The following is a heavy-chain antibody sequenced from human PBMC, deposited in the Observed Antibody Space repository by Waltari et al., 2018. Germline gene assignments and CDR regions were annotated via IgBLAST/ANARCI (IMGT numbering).Heavy chain of an antibody. D-gene: IGHD2-15*01. CDR2: ISWNSGSI. J-gene: IGHJ4*02. Sequence: EVQLVESGGGLVQPGRSLRLSCAASGFTFDDYAMHWVRQAPGKGLEWVSGISWNSGSIGYADSVKGRFTISRDNAKNSLYLQMNSLRAEDTALYYCAKGALLYGGNPYYFDYWGQGTLVIVSS. CDR3: AKGALLYGGNPYYFDY. V-gene: IGHV3-9*01. CDR1: GFTFDDYA.